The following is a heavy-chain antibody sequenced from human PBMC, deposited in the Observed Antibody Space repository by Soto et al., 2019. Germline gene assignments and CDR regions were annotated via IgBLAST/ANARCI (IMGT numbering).Heavy chain of an antibody. CDR2: INPNSGGT. CDR3: ARALSGIAAAGTLYYYYGMDV. J-gene: IGHJ6*02. CDR1: GYTFTGYY. V-gene: IGHV1-2*04. D-gene: IGHD6-13*01. Sequence: GASVKVSCKASGYTFTGYYMHWVRQAPGQGLEWMGWINPNSGGTNYAQKFQGWVTMTRDTSISTAYMELSRLRSDDTAVYYFARALSGIAAAGTLYYYYGMDVWGQGTTVTVSS.